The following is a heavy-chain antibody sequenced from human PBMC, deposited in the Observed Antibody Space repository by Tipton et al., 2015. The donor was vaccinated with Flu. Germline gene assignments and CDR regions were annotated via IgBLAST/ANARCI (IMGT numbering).Heavy chain of an antibody. V-gene: IGHV3-21*01. D-gene: IGHD3/OR15-3a*01. Sequence: SLRLSCAASGFTFSSYSMNWVRKAPGKGLEWVSSISSSASNTYNEDSVKGRFTISRDNAKNSLFLQMNSLRAEDTAIYYCARNGYYDDFGYPYPHPPDYWGQGTLVTVSS. J-gene: IGHJ4*02. CDR2: ISSSASNT. CDR1: GFTFSSYS. CDR3: ARNGYYDDFGYPYPHPPDY.